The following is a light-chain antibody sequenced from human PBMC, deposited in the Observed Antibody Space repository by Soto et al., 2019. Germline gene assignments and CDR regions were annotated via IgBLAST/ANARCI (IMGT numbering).Light chain of an antibody. Sequence: QSVLTQPRSVSGSPGQSVTISCTGTSSDVGGYSYVSWYQQHPGKAPKLMIYDVSKRPSGVPDRFSGSKSGNTASLTISGLQAEDEADYYCCSYAGSYTFSVFGTGTKLTVL. CDR3: CSYAGSYTFSV. J-gene: IGLJ1*01. V-gene: IGLV2-11*01. CDR1: SSDVGGYSY. CDR2: DVS.